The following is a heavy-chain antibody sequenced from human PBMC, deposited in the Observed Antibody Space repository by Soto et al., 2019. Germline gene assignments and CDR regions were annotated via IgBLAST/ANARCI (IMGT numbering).Heavy chain of an antibody. CDR2: INPNSGGT. CDR3: ARDQLEPSTAYNWFDP. Sequence: GASVKVSCKASGYTFTGYYMHWVRQAPGQGLEWMGWINPNSGGTNYAQKLQGRVTMTRDTSISTAYMELSRLRSDDTAVYYCARDQLEPSTAYNWFDPWGQGTLVTVSS. CDR1: GYTFTGYY. J-gene: IGHJ5*02. V-gene: IGHV1-2*02. D-gene: IGHD1-1*01.